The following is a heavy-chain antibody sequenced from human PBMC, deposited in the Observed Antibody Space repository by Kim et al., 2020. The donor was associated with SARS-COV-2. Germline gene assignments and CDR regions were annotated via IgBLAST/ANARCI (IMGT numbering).Heavy chain of an antibody. CDR2: ISYDGSNK. CDR3: AKDGGVVVVVNWFDP. D-gene: IGHD2-15*01. J-gene: IGHJ5*02. V-gene: IGHV3-30*18. Sequence: GGSLRLSCAASGFTFSSYGMHWVRQAPGKGLEWVAVISYDGSNKYYADSVKGRFTISRDNSKNTLYLQMNSLRAEDTAVYYCAKDGGVVVVVNWFDPWGQGTLVTVSS. CDR1: GFTFSSYG.